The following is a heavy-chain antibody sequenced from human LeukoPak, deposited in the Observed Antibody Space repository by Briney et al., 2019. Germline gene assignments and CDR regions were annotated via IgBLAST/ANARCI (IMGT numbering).Heavy chain of an antibody. V-gene: IGHV1-2*02. Sequence: ASVKVSCKASGYTFTGYYMHWVRQAPGQGLEWMGWINPNSGGANYAQKFQGRVTMTRDTSISAAYMELSRLRSDNTAVYYCARDPTYSSSWYPYFDYWGQGTLVTVSS. CDR3: ARDPTYSSSWYPYFDY. CDR2: INPNSGGA. J-gene: IGHJ4*02. CDR1: GYTFTGYY. D-gene: IGHD6-13*01.